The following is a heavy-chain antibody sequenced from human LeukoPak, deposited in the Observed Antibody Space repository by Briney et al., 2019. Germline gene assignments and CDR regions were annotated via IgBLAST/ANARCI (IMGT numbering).Heavy chain of an antibody. D-gene: IGHD5-18*01. J-gene: IGHJ3*02. CDR2: IIPIFGTA. V-gene: IGHV1-69*01. CDR1: GGTFSSYA. Sequence: ASVKVSCKASGGTFSSYAISWVRQAPGQWLEWMGGIIPIFGTANYAQKFQGRVTITADESTSTAYMELSSLRSEDTAVYYCARVTPDSYGYGGHDAFDIWGQGTMVTVSS. CDR3: ARVTPDSYGYGGHDAFDI.